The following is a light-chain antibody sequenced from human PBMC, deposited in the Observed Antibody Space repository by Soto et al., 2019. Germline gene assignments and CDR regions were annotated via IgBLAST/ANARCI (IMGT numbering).Light chain of an antibody. Sequence: QSVRTQPPSASGSPGQSLTISCTGTSSDVGFYNFVSWYQQRPGKAPKLVIYEVTKRPSGVPDRFSGSKSGSTASLTVSGLQADDEADYYCASYAGTKLFVFGSGTKV. J-gene: IGLJ1*01. V-gene: IGLV2-8*01. CDR2: EVT. CDR1: SSDVGFYNF. CDR3: ASYAGTKLFV.